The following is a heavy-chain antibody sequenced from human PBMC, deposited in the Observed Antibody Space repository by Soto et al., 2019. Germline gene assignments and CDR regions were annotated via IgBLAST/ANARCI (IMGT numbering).Heavy chain of an antibody. D-gene: IGHD3-3*01. J-gene: IGHJ3*02. Sequence: ASVKVSCKASGYTFTSYGISWVRQAPGQGLEWMGWINANSGNTNYAQKLQGWVTMTTDTSISTAYMELSRLRSDDTAVYYCARGGYYDFWRAFDIWGQGTMVTVSS. V-gene: IGHV1-18*01. CDR1: GYTFTSYG. CDR2: INANSGNT. CDR3: ARGGYYDFWRAFDI.